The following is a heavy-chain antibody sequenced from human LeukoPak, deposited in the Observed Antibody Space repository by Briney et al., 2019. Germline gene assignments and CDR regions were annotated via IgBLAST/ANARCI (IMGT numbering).Heavy chain of an antibody. CDR2: ISAYNGNT. V-gene: IGHV1-18*01. CDR1: GYTFTSYG. Sequence: ASVKVSCKASGYTFTSYGISWVRQAPGQGLEWMGWISAYNGNTNYAQKLLGRVTMTTDTSTSTAYMELSSLRSEDTAVYYCARGESVAEFDYWGQGTLVTVSS. D-gene: IGHD6-19*01. J-gene: IGHJ4*02. CDR3: ARGESVAEFDY.